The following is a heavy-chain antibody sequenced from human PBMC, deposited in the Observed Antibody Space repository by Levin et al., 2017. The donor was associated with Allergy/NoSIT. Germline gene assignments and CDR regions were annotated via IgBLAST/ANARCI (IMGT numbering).Heavy chain of an antibody. CDR3: ARVQGWYNPPDY. J-gene: IGHJ4*02. CDR2: INHSGST. V-gene: IGHV4-34*01. Sequence: SQTLSLTCAVYGGSFSGYYWSWIRQPPGKGLEWIGEINHSGSTNYNPSLKSRVTISVDTSKNQFSLKLSSVTAADTAVYYCARVQGWYNPPDYWGQGTLVTVSA. CDR1: GGSFSGYY. D-gene: IGHD1-1*01.